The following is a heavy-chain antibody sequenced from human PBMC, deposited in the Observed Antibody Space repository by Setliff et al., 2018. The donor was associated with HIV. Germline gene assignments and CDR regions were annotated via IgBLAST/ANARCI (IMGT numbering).Heavy chain of an antibody. Sequence: LRLFCAASRFTFSTYAMHWVRQAPGKGLEWVTTISGSGGAIHYADSVKGRFTISRDNSKNTVHLQMNSLRAEDTAVYYCANDQWDCWGQGTLVTVSS. CDR1: RFTFSTYA. D-gene: IGHD6-19*01. J-gene: IGHJ4*02. CDR2: ISGSGGAI. CDR3: ANDQWDC. V-gene: IGHV3-23*01.